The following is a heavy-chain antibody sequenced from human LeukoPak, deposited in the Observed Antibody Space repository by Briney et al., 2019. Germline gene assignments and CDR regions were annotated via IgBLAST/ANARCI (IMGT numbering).Heavy chain of an antibody. Sequence: ASVTVSCKASGYTFTSYYINWVRQAPGQGLEWMGWMNPNSGNTGYAQKLQGRVSMTRNASIRTAYMELSSLRSEDTAVYYCARAIYGPTGYYMAVWGKGTAVTVP. CDR2: MNPNSGNT. CDR1: GYTFTSYY. V-gene: IGHV1-8*01. D-gene: IGHD3-3*01. J-gene: IGHJ6*03. CDR3: ARAIYGPTGYYMAV.